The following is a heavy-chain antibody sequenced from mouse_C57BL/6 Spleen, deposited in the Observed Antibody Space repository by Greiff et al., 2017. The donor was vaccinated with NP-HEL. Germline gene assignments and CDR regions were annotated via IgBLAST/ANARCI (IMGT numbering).Heavy chain of an antibody. J-gene: IGHJ2*01. D-gene: IGHD3-2*02. CDR2: ISDGGSYT. V-gene: IGHV5-4*01. CDR3: ARDPQDSSGYFDY. Sequence: EVQGVESGGGLVKPGGSLKLSCAASGFTFSSYAMSWVRQTPEKRLEWVATISDGGSYTYYPDNVKGRFTISRDNAKNNLYLQMSHLKSEDTAMYYCARDPQDSSGYFDYWGQGTTLTVSS. CDR1: GFTFSSYA.